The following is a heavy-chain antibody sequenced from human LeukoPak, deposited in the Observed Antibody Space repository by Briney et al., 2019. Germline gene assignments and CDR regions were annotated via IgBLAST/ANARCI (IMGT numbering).Heavy chain of an antibody. Sequence: PGGSLRLSCAASGFTFSSYAMSWVRQAPGKGLEWVSVISGSGGSTYYADSVKGRFTISRDNSKNTLYLQMNSLRAEDTAVYYCAKAPGGYCSSTTCRPFDYWGQGTLVTVSS. J-gene: IGHJ4*02. CDR2: ISGSGGST. V-gene: IGHV3-23*01. D-gene: IGHD2-2*01. CDR1: GFTFSSYA. CDR3: AKAPGGYCSSTTCRPFDY.